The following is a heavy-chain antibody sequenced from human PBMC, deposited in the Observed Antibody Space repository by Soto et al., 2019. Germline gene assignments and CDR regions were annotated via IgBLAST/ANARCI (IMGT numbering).Heavy chain of an antibody. Sequence: EVQLLESGGGFVQPGASLRLSCAASGFTFSLSAMSWVRQAPGRGLDWVSSLSGGGSTTDYADSVKGRFTISRDNSKNTVHLQMNSLRAEDTDVYYCAKGPEYDILTGCDYWGQGALVTVSS. CDR2: LSGGGSTT. CDR3: AKGPEYDILTGCDY. J-gene: IGHJ4*02. V-gene: IGHV3-23*01. D-gene: IGHD3-9*01. CDR1: GFTFSLSA.